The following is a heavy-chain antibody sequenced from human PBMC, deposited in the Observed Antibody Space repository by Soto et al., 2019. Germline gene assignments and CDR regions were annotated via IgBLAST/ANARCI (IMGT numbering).Heavy chain of an antibody. Sequence: PGGSLRLSCAASGFTVSSNYMSWVRQAPGKGLEWVSVIYSGGSTYYADSVKDRFTISRDNSKNTLYLQMNSLRAEDTAVYYCARDSGYYDFWSGYYRPHNYYMDVWGKGTTVTVSS. CDR1: GFTVSSNY. CDR2: IYSGGST. CDR3: ARDSGYYDFWSGYYRPHNYYMDV. V-gene: IGHV3-66*01. D-gene: IGHD3-3*01. J-gene: IGHJ6*03.